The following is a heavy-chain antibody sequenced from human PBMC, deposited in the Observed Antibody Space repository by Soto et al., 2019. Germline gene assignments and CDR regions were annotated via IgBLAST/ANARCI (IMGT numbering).Heavy chain of an antibody. CDR2: ISGSGASI. J-gene: IGHJ4*02. CDR1: GFTFSSYV. D-gene: IGHD2-15*01. Sequence: EVQLLESGGNLVQPGGSLRLSCAASGFTFSSYVMSWVRQAPGTGLEWVSTISGSGASIYDADSVKGRFTISRDNSKNTVYLQMNSLRAEDTAVYYCAKDGLGSCTGGTCDGSDYWGQGTLVTVSS. CDR3: AKDGLGSCTGGTCDGSDY. V-gene: IGHV3-23*01.